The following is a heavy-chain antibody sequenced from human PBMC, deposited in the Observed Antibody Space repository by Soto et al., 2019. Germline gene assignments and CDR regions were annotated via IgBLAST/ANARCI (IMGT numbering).Heavy chain of an antibody. D-gene: IGHD2-15*01. CDR2: IYYSGST. Sequence: ASETLSLTCTVSGGSISSGDYYWSWIRQPPGKGLEWIGYIYYSGSTYYNPSLKSRVTISVDTSKNQFSLKLSSVTAADTAVYYCARKIRQWWHANYYYGMDVWGQGTTVTVSS. CDR1: GGSISSGDYY. J-gene: IGHJ6*02. V-gene: IGHV4-30-4*01. CDR3: ARKIRQWWHANYYYGMDV.